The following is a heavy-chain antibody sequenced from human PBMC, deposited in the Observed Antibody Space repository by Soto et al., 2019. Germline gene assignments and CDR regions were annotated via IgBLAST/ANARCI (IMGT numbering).Heavy chain of an antibody. V-gene: IGHV4-61*05. CDR1: GGSVTASNY. CDR3: ARADAPYYYDYSGFYFGY. CDR2: TA. Sequence: QLQLEESGPGLMKPSETLSLTCTVSGGSVTASNYWGWIRQPPGKGLEWIGSTASYNPSLKSRVTISVDTSKNQFSLKLNSVTTADTAVYYCARADAPYYYDYSGFYFGYWGQGTLVTVSP. J-gene: IGHJ4*02. D-gene: IGHD3-22*01.